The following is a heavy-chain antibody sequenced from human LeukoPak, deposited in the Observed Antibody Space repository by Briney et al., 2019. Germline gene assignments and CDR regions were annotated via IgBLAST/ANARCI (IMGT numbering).Heavy chain of an antibody. CDR2: ISYDGSNK. D-gene: IGHD6-13*01. CDR1: GFTFSSYA. Sequence: GGSLRLSCAASGFTFSSYAMHWVRQAPGKGLEWVAVISYDGSNKYYADSVKGRFTISRDNSKNTLYLQMNSLRAEDTAVYYCAREGLAAAGIYYFDYWGQGTLVTVSS. CDR3: AREGLAAAGIYYFDY. V-gene: IGHV3-30-3*01. J-gene: IGHJ4*02.